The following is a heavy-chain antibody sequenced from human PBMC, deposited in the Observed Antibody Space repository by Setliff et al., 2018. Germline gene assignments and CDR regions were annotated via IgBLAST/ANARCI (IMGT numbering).Heavy chain of an antibody. CDR3: AHNQVTIFDH. Sequence: SGPTLVNTTPTLTLTCTFSGFSLTTTREAVGWIRQPPGKDLEWIALIFWDDDSRYSPSLKNRLTITKDTSKNQVVLTMTDMDPVDTGTYFCAHNQVTIFDHWGPGTLVTVSS. J-gene: IGHJ4*02. CDR1: GFSLTTTREA. D-gene: IGHD3-10*01. V-gene: IGHV2-5*02. CDR2: IFWDDDS.